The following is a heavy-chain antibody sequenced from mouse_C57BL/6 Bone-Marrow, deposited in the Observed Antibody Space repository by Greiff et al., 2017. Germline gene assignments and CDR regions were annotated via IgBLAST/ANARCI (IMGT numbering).Heavy chain of an antibody. J-gene: IGHJ2*01. CDR1: GYTSASHW. D-gene: IGHD1-2*01. V-gene: IGHV1-7*01. CDR2: INPSRGQT. CDR3: ARGYRGYFDY. Sequence: QVQQKQSKAELATPWATVPLTYKASGYTSASHWMHVLQQRTVQGLEWKGYINPSRGQTNYNQNFKDKATLTADKSSSTAYMQLSSLTYEDSAVYYCARGYRGYFDYWGQGTTLTVSS.